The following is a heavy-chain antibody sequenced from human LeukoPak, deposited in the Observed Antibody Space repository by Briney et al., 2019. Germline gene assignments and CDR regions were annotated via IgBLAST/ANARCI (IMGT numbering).Heavy chain of an antibody. CDR2: INSNGRST. CDR3: ARELDGSGSFDY. Sequence: GGSLRLSCAASGFTFSRYTMHWVRQAPGRRLEYFSAINSNGRSTYYADSVKGRFTLSRDNSRNTPYLQMGSLRIEDTAVYYCARELDGSGSFDYWGQGTLVTVSS. D-gene: IGHD3-10*01. J-gene: IGHJ4*02. CDR1: GFTFSRYT. V-gene: IGHV3-64*02.